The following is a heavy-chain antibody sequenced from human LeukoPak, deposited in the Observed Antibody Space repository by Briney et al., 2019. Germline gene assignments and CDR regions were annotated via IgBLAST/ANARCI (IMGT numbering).Heavy chain of an antibody. Sequence: ASVKVSCKASGYTFTGYGISWVRQAPGQGLEWMGWISAYNGNTNYAQKLQGRITMTTDTSTSTAYMELRSLRSDDTAVYYCARNIVVDYFDYWGQGTLVTVSS. CDR3: ARNIVVDYFDY. CDR2: ISAYNGNT. D-gene: IGHD2-15*01. J-gene: IGHJ4*02. CDR1: GYTFTGYG. V-gene: IGHV1-18*01.